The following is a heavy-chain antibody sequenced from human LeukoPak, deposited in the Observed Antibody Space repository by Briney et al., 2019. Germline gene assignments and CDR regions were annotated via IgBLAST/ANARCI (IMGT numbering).Heavy chain of an antibody. CDR2: FDPEDGET. D-gene: IGHD6-13*01. V-gene: IGHV1-24*01. CDR1: GYTLTELS. Sequence: ASVKVSCKVSGYTLTELSMHWVRQAPGKGLEWMGGFDPEDGETIYAQKFQGRVTMTEDTSTDTAYMELSSLRSEDTAVYYCATFDSSSWYSRYFDYWGQGTLATVSS. CDR3: ATFDSSSWYSRYFDY. J-gene: IGHJ4*02.